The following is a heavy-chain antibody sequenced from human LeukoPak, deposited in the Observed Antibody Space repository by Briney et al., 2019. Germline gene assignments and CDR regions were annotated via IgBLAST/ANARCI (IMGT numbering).Heavy chain of an antibody. CDR1: GASVTTYPYY. V-gene: IGHV4-31*03. CDR2: IYYSGST. J-gene: IGHJ4*02. Sequence: PSETLSLTCSVSGASVTTYPYYWTWIRQHPGKGLEWIGYIYYSGSTYYNPSLKSRVTISVDTSKNQFSLKLSSVTAADTAVYYCARGVDSSSSFPYFDYWGQGTLVTVSS. D-gene: IGHD6-6*01. CDR3: ARGVDSSSSFPYFDY.